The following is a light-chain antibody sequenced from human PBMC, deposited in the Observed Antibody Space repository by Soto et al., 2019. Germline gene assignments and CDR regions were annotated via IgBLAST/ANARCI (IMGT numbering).Light chain of an antibody. CDR3: QKYNSPPLT. Sequence: DIQMTQSPSSLSASVGDRVSITCQSSQDISNYLNWYQQKPGKAPKLLIYDASNLETGVPSRFSGSVSGTDFTLTISSLQPEDIATYYCQKYNSPPLTFGQGTRLEIK. CDR2: DAS. V-gene: IGKV1-33*01. CDR1: QDISNY. J-gene: IGKJ5*01.